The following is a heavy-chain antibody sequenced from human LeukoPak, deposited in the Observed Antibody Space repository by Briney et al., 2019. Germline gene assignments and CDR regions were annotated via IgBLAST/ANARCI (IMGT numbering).Heavy chain of an antibody. J-gene: IGHJ4*02. V-gene: IGHV1-46*01. CDR3: AKRYCTSTSCSLFDY. Sequence: GASVKVSCKASGYTFTSYYIHWVRQAPGQGLEWMGAINSGDGGTILPQKFQGRVTLTRDTSTSTLYMELSSLRSEDTAVYYCAKRYCTSTSCSLFDYWGQGTLVTVSS. D-gene: IGHD2-2*01. CDR2: INSGDGGT. CDR1: GYTFTSYY.